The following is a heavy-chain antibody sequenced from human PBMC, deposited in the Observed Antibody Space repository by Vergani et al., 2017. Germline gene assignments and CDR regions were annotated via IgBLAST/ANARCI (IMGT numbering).Heavy chain of an antibody. CDR1: GFTFSSYG. V-gene: IGHV3-30*18. CDR3: AKDPSSPAVTSDYYYCYGMDV. CDR2: ISYDGSNK. Sequence: QVQLVESGGGVVQPVRSLRLSCAASGFTFSSYGMHWVRQAPGKGLEWVAVISYDGSNKYYADSVKGRFTISRDNSKNTLYLQMNSLRAEDTAVYYCAKDPSSPAVTSDYYYCYGMDVWGQGTTVTVSS. J-gene: IGHJ6*02. D-gene: IGHD4-11*01.